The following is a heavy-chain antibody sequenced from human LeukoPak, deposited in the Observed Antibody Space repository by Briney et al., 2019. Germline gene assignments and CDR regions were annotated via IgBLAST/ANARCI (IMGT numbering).Heavy chain of an antibody. Sequence: PGGSLRFSCAASGFTFSSYSMNWVRQAPGKGLEWVSSISSSSSYIYYADSVKGRFTISRDNAKNSLYLQMNSLRAEDTAVYYCARDEYYDFWSGYYTGSSYGMDVWRQGTTVTVSS. CDR3: ARDEYYDFWSGYYTGSSYGMDV. V-gene: IGHV3-21*01. D-gene: IGHD3-3*01. CDR2: ISSSSSYI. CDR1: GFTFSSYS. J-gene: IGHJ6*02.